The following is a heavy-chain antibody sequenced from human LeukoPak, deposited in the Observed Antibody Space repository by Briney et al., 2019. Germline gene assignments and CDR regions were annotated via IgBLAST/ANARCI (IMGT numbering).Heavy chain of an antibody. V-gene: IGHV4-4*07. CDR1: GGSISSYY. Sequence: SETLSLTCAVSGGSISSYYWSWIRQPAGGGLEWSGRIYTSGSTNYNPSLKSRVTMSVDTSKNQFSLKLSSVTAADTAVYYCARDVKQLYFDYWGQGTLVTVSS. J-gene: IGHJ4*02. CDR2: IYTSGST. CDR3: ARDVKQLYFDY. D-gene: IGHD6-6*01.